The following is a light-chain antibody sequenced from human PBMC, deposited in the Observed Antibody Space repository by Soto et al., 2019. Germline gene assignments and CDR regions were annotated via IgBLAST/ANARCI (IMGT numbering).Light chain of an antibody. CDR1: QNVRTNY. CDR2: DTS. CDR3: QQYGTSEII. J-gene: IGKJ5*01. V-gene: IGKV3-20*01. Sequence: EIVMTQSPGTMSLSPGERVTLSCRASQNVRTNYLAWYQQKPGQAPRLLIYDTSSRATGVPDRYSASGSGTDFTLTISRLEPEDFAVFFCQQYGTSEIIFGQGTRLEIK.